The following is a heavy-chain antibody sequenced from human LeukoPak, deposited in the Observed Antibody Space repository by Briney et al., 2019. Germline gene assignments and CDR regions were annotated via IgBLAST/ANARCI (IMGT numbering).Heavy chain of an antibody. CDR2: IYHSGST. CDR1: GGSISSGGYS. D-gene: IGHD6-13*01. J-gene: IGHJ6*02. Sequence: SETLSLTCAVSGGSISSGGYSWSWIRQPPGTGLEWIGYIYHSGSTYYNPSLKSRVTISVDRSKNQFSLKLSSVTAADTAVYYCARGDATIAAAGPHYYYGMDVWGQGTTVTVSS. CDR3: ARGDATIAAAGPHYYYGMDV. V-gene: IGHV4-30-2*01.